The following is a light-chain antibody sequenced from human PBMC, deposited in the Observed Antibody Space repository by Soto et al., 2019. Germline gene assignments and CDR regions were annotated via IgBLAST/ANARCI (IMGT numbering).Light chain of an antibody. CDR3: QQSFSTQGLT. J-gene: IGKJ4*01. CDR2: TAS. CDR1: QSIYVY. Sequence: DIPMTQSPSSLSASVGDRVTITCRASQSIYVYLNWYQQKVGKAPKLLIYTASNLQSGVPSRFSGSGSGTDFTLTISSLQPEDFATYYCQQSFSTQGLTFGGGTKVEIK. V-gene: IGKV1-39*01.